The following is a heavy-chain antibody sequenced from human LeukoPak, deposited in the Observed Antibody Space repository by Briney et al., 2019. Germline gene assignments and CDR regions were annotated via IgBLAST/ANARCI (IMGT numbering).Heavy chain of an antibody. V-gene: IGHV4-4*07. CDR3: ARLQQSIRSDDY. Sequence: SETLSLTCTVSGGSISSYYWSWIRQPAGKGLEWIGRIYTSGSTNYNPSLKSRVTMSVDTSKNQFSLKLSSVTAADTAVYYCARLQQSIRSDDYWAREPWSPSPQ. CDR2: IYTSGST. D-gene: IGHD4-11*01. J-gene: IGHJ4*02. CDR1: GGSISSYY.